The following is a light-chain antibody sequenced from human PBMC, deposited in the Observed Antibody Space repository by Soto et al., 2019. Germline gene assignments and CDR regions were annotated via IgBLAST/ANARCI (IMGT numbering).Light chain of an antibody. CDR3: QQSFSTPYT. CDR1: QSISPY. J-gene: IGKJ2*01. V-gene: IGKV1-39*01. Sequence: DIQMTQSPSSLSASVGDRVTITCRASQSISPYLSWYQQNPGKAPKLLITGASTLQGGGPSRFSGSGSGTDFALTISSLQPEDFATYFCQQSFSTPYTFGQGTKLEIK. CDR2: GAS.